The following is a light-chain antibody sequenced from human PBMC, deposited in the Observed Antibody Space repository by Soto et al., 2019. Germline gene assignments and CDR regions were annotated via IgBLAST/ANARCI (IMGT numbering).Light chain of an antibody. J-gene: IGKJ4*01. V-gene: IGKV1-5*01. CDR2: DAS. CDR3: QQYNNY. CDR1: QNINNW. Sequence: ASIGDRVTITCRASQNINNWLAWYQQKPGKAPKLLIYDASRLKSGVPSRFSGSGSGTEFTLTISSLQPDDSATYYCQQYNNYFGGGTKVDIK.